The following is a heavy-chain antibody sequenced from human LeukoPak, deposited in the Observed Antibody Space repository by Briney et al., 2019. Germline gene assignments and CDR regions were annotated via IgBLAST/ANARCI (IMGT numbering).Heavy chain of an antibody. J-gene: IGHJ4*02. CDR2: DYYSGST. V-gene: IGHV4-39*01. D-gene: IGHD6-13*01. Sequence: SETLSLTCTVSGGSLSSISYYWGWIRQPPGKGLEWIGSDYYSGSTYHNPSLQSRVTISVDTSKNQFSLKLSSVTAADTAVYYCARQLRIAAAPYYFDSWGQGTLVTVSS. CDR3: ARQLRIAAAPYYFDS. CDR1: GGSLSSISYY.